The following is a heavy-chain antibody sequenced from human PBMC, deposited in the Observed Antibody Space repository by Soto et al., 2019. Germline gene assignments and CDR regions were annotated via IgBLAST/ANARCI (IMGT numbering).Heavy chain of an antibody. CDR3: ATEANWNYHNWFDP. D-gene: IGHD1-7*01. CDR1: GYTLTELS. J-gene: IGHJ5*02. V-gene: IGHV1-24*01. CDR2: FDPEDGET. Sequence: ASVKVSCKVSGYTLTELSMHWVRQAPGKGLEWMGGFDPEDGETIYAQKFQGRVTMTEDTSTDTAYMELSSLRSEDTAVYYCATEANWNYHNWFDPWGQGTLLTVSS.